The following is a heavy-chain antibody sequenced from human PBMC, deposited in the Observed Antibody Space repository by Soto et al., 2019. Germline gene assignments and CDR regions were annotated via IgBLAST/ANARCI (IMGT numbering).Heavy chain of an antibody. CDR2: MNANSGNT. D-gene: IGHD3-3*01. Sequence: ASVKVSCKASGYTFTSYGISWVRQAPGQGLEWMGWMNANSGNTGYAQKLQGRVTMTRNTSISTAYMELSSLRSEDTAVYYCARGGLRFLEWFGPAFDIWGQGTMVTVSS. CDR3: ARGGLRFLEWFGPAFDI. J-gene: IGHJ3*02. V-gene: IGHV1-8*02. CDR1: GYTFTSYG.